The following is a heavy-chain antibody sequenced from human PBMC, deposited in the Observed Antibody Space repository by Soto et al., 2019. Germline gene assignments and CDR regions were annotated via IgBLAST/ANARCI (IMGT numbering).Heavy chain of an antibody. D-gene: IGHD1-26*01. J-gene: IGHJ4*02. CDR1: GGTFSSYA. Sequence: SVKVSCKASGGTFSSYANSWVRQAPGQGLEKKGGIIPIFGTANYAQKFKGRVTITADESTSTAYMELSSLRSEDTAVYYCARDSGSYYFDYWGQGTLVTVSS. CDR2: IIPIFGTA. V-gene: IGHV1-69*13. CDR3: ARDSGSYYFDY.